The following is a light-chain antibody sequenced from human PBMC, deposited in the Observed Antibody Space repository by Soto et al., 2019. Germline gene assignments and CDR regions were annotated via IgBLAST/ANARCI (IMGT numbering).Light chain of an antibody. CDR3: NSFAGGAHVV. CDR2: DVN. CDR1: SSDIGAYNY. J-gene: IGLJ2*01. Sequence: QSALAQPPSASGSPGQSVTISCTGTSSDIGAYNYVSWYQQYPGKAPKLIIYDVNQRPSGVPARFSGSKSGNTASLTVSGLQAEDEAVYYCNSFAGGAHVVFGGGTKVTVL. V-gene: IGLV2-8*01.